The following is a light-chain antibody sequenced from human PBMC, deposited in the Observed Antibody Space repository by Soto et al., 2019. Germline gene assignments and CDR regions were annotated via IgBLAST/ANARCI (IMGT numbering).Light chain of an antibody. CDR3: CSYAVSSDYV. CDR1: SSDVGSYNL. Sequence: QSALTQPASVSGSPGQSITISCTGTSSDVGSYNLVSWYQQHPGKAPKLMIYEGSKRPSGVSNRFSGSKSGNMASLTISGLQAEDEADYYCCSYAVSSDYVFGTGTKLTVL. J-gene: IGLJ1*01. V-gene: IGLV2-23*01. CDR2: EGS.